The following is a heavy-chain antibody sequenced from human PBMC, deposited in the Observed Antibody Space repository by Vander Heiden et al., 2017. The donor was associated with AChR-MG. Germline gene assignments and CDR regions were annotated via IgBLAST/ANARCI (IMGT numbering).Heavy chain of an antibody. Sequence: QVQLVQSGAEVKKPGASVKVSCKVSGYTLTELSMHWVRQAPGKGLEWMGGFDPEDGETIYAQKFQGRVTMTEDTSTDTAYMELSSLRSEDTAVYYCATTNLGDTAQIPEDYYYYYGMDVWGQGTTVTVSS. CDR2: FDPEDGET. V-gene: IGHV1-24*01. J-gene: IGHJ6*02. D-gene: IGHD5-18*01. CDR3: ATTNLGDTAQIPEDYYYYYGMDV. CDR1: GYTLTELS.